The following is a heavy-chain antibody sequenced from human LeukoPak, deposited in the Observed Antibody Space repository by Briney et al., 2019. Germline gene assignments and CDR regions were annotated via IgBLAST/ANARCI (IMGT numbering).Heavy chain of an antibody. V-gene: IGHV1-2*06. J-gene: IGHJ4*02. CDR1: GYTFTRYY. CDR3: AREKYEVYDYGDYADY. D-gene: IGHD4-17*01. Sequence: GASVKVSCKASGYTFTRYYMHWVRQAPGQGLDWMGRINPNSGGTNYAQKFQGRVTMTRDTSISTAYMELSRRRSDDTAVYYCAREKYEVYDYGDYADYWGQGTLVTVSS. CDR2: INPNSGGT.